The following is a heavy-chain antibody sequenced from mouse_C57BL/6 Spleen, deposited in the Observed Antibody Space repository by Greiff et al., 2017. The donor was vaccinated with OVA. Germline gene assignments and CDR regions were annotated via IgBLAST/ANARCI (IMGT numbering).Heavy chain of an antibody. D-gene: IGHD2-10*01. CDR2: ISSGGDYI. CDR1: GFTFSSYA. CDR3: TRGAYLDYAMDY. Sequence: EVQLVESGEGLVKPGGSLKLSCAASGFTFSSYAMSWVRQTPEKRLEWVAYISSGGDYIYYADTVKGRFTISRDNARNTLYLQMSSLKSEDTAMYYCTRGAYLDYAMDYWGQGTSVTVSS. V-gene: IGHV5-9-1*02. J-gene: IGHJ4*01.